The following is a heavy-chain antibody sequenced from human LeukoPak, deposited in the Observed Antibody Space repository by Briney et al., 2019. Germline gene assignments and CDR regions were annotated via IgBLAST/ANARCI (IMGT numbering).Heavy chain of an antibody. CDR2: IYYSGST. V-gene: IGHV4-39*01. Sequence: SETLSLTCTVSGGSISSYYWGWIRQPPGKGLEWIGSIYYSGSTYYNPSLKSRVTISVDTSKNQFSLKLSSVTAADTAVYYCARRQYYDSSGYPAAFDIWGQGTMVTVSS. CDR1: GGSISSYY. CDR3: ARRQYYDSSGYPAAFDI. D-gene: IGHD3-22*01. J-gene: IGHJ3*02.